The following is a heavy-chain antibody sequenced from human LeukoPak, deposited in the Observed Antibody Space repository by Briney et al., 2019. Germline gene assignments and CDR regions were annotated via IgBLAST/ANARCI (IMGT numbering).Heavy chain of an antibody. CDR2: IKQDGSEK. D-gene: IGHD1-1*01. CDR1: GFTFSSYW. J-gene: IGHJ6*02. Sequence: GGSLRLSCAASGFTFSSYWMSWVRQAPGKGLEWVANIKQDGSEKYYVDSVKGRFTISRDNAKNSLYLQMNSLRAEDAAVYYCARDRVAYNMDVWGQGTTVTVSS. V-gene: IGHV3-7*01. CDR3: ARDRVAYNMDV.